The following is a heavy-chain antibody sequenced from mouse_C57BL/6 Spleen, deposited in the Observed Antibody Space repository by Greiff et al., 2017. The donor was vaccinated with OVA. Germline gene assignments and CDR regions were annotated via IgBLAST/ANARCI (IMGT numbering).Heavy chain of an antibody. Sequence: EVQLQQSGAELVRPGASVKLSCTASGFNIKDYYMHWVKQRPEQGLEWIGRIDPEDGDTEYAPKFQGKATMTADTSSNTAYLQLSSLTSEDTAVYYCTTVTTVVATKFAYWGQGTLVTVSA. J-gene: IGHJ3*01. D-gene: IGHD1-1*01. CDR1: GFNIKDYY. CDR2: IDPEDGDT. V-gene: IGHV14-1*01. CDR3: TTVTTVVATKFAY.